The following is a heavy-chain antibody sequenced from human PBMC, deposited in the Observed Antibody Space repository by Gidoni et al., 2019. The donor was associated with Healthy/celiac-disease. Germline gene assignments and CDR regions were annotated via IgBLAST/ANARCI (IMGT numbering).Heavy chain of an antibody. V-gene: IGHV3-7*01. J-gene: IGHJ4*02. CDR3: ARVPAQYYGDYTPHFDY. CDR1: GCSFSTYW. Sequence: VQMVGSGVGLVHPGGSLGLSCAAVGCSFSTYWSSWISRAPCRMSGGGEAPGKGLEWVDNIKQDGSEKDYVDSVKGLFTISRDNAKNSLYLQMNSLRAEDTAVYYCARVPAQYYGDYTPHFDYWGQGTLVTVSS. CDR2: IKQDGSEK. D-gene: IGHD4-17*01.